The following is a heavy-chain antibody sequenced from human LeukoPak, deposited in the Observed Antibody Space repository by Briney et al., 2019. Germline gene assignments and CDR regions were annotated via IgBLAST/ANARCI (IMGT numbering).Heavy chain of an antibody. J-gene: IGHJ3*02. Sequence: SETLSLTCTVSGGSISSGGYSWSWIRQPPGKGLEWIGYIYHSGSTYYNPSLKSRVTISVDRSKNQFSLKLSSVTAADTAVYYCARSIFGVVNNAFDIWGQGTMVIVSS. CDR2: IYHSGST. V-gene: IGHV4-30-2*01. CDR3: ARSIFGVVNNAFDI. D-gene: IGHD3-3*01. CDR1: GGSISSGGYS.